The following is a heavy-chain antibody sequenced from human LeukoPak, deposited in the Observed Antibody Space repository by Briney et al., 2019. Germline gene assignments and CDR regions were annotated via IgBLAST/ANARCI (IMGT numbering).Heavy chain of an antibody. J-gene: IGHJ6*02. CDR2: ISWNSGSI. Sequence: GGSLRLPCAASGFTFDDYAMHWVRQAPGKGLEWVSGISWNSGSIGYADSVKGRFTISRDNAKNSLYLQMNSLRAEDTALYYCAKDHYGMDVWGQGTTVTVSS. CDR3: AKDHYGMDV. CDR1: GFTFDDYA. V-gene: IGHV3-9*01.